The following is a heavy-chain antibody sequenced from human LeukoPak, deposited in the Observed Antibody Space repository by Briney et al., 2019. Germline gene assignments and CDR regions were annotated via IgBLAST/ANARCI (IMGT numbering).Heavy chain of an antibody. V-gene: IGHV3-7*01. CDR2: IKFDGSEI. CDR3: TRDLNHDSSG. J-gene: IGHJ4*02. D-gene: IGHD3-22*01. CDR1: GFSLSDYW. Sequence: PGGSLRLSCAASGFSLSDYWMTWVRQAPGTGLECVGNIKFDGSEIYYLDSVRGRLSISRDNAKNSLYLQMNSLRVEDTAVYYCTRDLNHDSSGWGQGTLVTVSS.